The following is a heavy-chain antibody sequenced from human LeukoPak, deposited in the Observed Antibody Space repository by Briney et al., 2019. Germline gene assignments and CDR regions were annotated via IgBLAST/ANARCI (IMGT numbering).Heavy chain of an antibody. D-gene: IGHD3-3*01. CDR1: GFTFSSYS. J-gene: IGHJ6*03. Sequence: GGSLRLSCAASGFTFSSYSMNWVRQAPGKGLEWVSSISSSSSYIYYADSVKGRFTISRDNAKNSLYLQMNSLRAEDTAVYYCARARYYDFWSGYYTPTHMDVWGKGTTVTVSS. V-gene: IGHV3-21*01. CDR3: ARARYYDFWSGYYTPTHMDV. CDR2: ISSSSSYI.